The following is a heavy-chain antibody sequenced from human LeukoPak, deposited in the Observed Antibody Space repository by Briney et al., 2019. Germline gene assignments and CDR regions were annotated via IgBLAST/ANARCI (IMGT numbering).Heavy chain of an antibody. CDR1: GGSVNSGSSY. CDR2: IYYSGST. CDR3: ARKFDA. V-gene: IGHV4-61*03. J-gene: IGHJ5*02. Sequence: SETVSLTCIVSGGSVNSGSSYWTWIRQPPEKGLEWIGSIYYSGSTNYNPSLKSRVSISLDTSNNHLSLKLTSVTAADTAVYYCARKFDAWGQGILVTVSS.